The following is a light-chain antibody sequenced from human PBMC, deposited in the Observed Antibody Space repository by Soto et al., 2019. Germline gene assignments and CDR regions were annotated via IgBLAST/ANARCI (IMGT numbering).Light chain of an antibody. J-gene: IGLJ1*01. CDR2: EVS. Sequence: QSALPKPPSGPGSPGQSVTISCTGTSSDVGGYNYVSWYQQHPGKAPKLMIYEVSKRPSGVPDRFSGSKSGNTASLTVSGLQAEDEADYYCSSYAGSNNYVFGTGTKVTVL. CDR1: SSDVGGYNY. V-gene: IGLV2-8*01. CDR3: SSYAGSNNYV.